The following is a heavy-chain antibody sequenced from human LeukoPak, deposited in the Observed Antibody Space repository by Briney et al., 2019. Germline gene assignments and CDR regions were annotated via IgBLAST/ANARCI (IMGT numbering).Heavy chain of an antibody. J-gene: IGHJ4*02. CDR1: GFPFSIYA. Sequence: GGSLRLSCAASGFPFSIYAMNWVRQAPGKGLDWVSGISGSGGSTYYADSVKGRFTISRDNSKNTLYMQMNSLRAEDTAVYYCVKADSGYDLLFDYWGQGTLVTVSS. D-gene: IGHD5-12*01. CDR3: VKADSGYDLLFDY. V-gene: IGHV3-23*01. CDR2: ISGSGGST.